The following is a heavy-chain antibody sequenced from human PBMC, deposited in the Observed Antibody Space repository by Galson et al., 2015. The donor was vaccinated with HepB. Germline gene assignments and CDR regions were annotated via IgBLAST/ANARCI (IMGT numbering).Heavy chain of an antibody. CDR1: GYTFTSFA. J-gene: IGHJ4*02. D-gene: IGHD3-10*01. CDR3: ALRTSTLPYYFDY. V-gene: IGHV1-18*01. CDR2: ISTYNGKT. Sequence: SVKVSCKASGYTFTSFAISWMRQAPGQRLEWLGWISTYNGKTDDAQMFQARVSMTTDKSTRTLYLDLRSLRSDDTAVYYCALRTSTLPYYFDYWGQGTQVTVSS.